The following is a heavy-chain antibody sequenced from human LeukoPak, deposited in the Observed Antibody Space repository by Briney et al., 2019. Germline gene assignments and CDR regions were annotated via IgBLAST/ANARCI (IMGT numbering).Heavy chain of an antibody. D-gene: IGHD2/OR15-2a*01. CDR1: GFTFSGYW. CDR3: ARDLIERGIDY. CDR2: IKQDGSEK. V-gene: IGHV3-7*05. Sequence: GGSLRLSCAASGFTFSGYWMSWVRQAPGKGLEWVANIKQDGSEKYYVDSVKGRFTISRDNAKNSLYLQMNSLRAEDTAVYYCARDLIERGIDYWGQGNLVTVSS. J-gene: IGHJ4*02.